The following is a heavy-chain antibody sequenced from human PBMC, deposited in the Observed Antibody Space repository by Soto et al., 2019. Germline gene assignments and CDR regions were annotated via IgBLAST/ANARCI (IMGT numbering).Heavy chain of an antibody. V-gene: IGHV5-51*01. J-gene: IGHJ4*02. CDR2: IYPGDHET. Sequence: GESLKISCQCSGYTFSNFWIGWVRQLPGQGLEWMGIIYPGDHETRYSPSFLGKVTISAETSINTAYLQWSSLEASDSAFYFCARSPRSSPYFDFWGQGALVTVSS. D-gene: IGHD6-13*01. CDR3: ARSPRSSPYFDF. CDR1: GYTFSNFW.